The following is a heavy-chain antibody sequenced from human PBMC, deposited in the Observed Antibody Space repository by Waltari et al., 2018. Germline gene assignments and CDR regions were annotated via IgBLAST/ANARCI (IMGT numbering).Heavy chain of an antibody. D-gene: IGHD6-13*01. V-gene: IGHV4-61*02. CDR1: GGSISSGSYY. J-gene: IGHJ2*01. Sequence: QVQLQESGPGLVKPSQILSLTCTVSGGSISSGSYYWSWIRQPAGKGLEWIGSIYHSGGTYYNPSLKSRVTISVDTSKNQFALKLSSVTAADTAVYYCAQTRGSSSWSDWYFDLWGRGTLVTVSS. CDR3: AQTRGSSSWSDWYFDL. CDR2: IYHSGGT.